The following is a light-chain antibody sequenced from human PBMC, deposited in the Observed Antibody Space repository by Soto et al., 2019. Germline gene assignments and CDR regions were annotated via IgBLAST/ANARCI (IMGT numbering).Light chain of an antibody. Sequence: EIVFTQSPVTLSLSPGERATLSCRASQSVSSSYLAWYQQKPGQAPRLLIYGASSRATGIPDRFSGSGSGTDFTLTISRLEPEDFAVYYCQQYGSSAPTTFGQGTKVDIK. V-gene: IGKV3-20*01. CDR2: GAS. J-gene: IGKJ1*01. CDR3: QQYGSSAPTT. CDR1: QSVSSSY.